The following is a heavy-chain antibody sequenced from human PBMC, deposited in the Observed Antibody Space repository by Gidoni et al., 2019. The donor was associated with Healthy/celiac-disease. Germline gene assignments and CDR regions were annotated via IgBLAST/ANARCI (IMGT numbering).Heavy chain of an antibody. V-gene: IGHV3-23*01. Sequence: EVQLLASGGGLVQPGGSLRLSCAASGFTFSSYAMSWVRQAPGKGLVGVSASSGSGGSTYYAASVKGRFTISRDTSKNTLYLQMNSLRAEDTAVYYCAKDKYSSSTRDYFDYWGQGTLVTVSS. J-gene: IGHJ4*02. D-gene: IGHD6-6*01. CDR1: GFTFSSYA. CDR2: SSGSGGST. CDR3: AKDKYSSSTRDYFDY.